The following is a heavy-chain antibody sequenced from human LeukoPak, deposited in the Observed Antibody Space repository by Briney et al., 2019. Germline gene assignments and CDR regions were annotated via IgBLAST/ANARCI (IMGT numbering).Heavy chain of an antibody. CDR3: AKDLAPGSPLYYFDS. J-gene: IGHJ4*02. D-gene: IGHD3-10*01. CDR2: IPFGGNNE. Sequence: GGSVRLSCAASGFTFINFAMHWVRQAPGKGLEWVAVIPFGGNNEDYADSVKGRFTISRDNSKNTLYLQMSSLRTDDTAVYYCAKDLAPGSPLYYFDSWGQGTLVTVSS. V-gene: IGHV3-30*02. CDR1: GFTFINFA.